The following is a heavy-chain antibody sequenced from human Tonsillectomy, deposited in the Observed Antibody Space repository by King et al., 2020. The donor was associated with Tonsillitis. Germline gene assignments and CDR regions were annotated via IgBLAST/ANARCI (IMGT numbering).Heavy chain of an antibody. Sequence: QAQLVQSGAEVKKPGASVKVSCKASGYTFTGYYMHWVRQAPGQGLEWMGIINPSGGSTNYAQKFQGRVTMTRDTSTSTVYMELSSLRSEDTAVYYCTREFVFRSYYASGTNINWFDPWGQGTLVTVSS. CDR2: INPSGGST. D-gene: IGHD3-10*01. V-gene: IGHV1-46*01. J-gene: IGHJ5*02. CDR3: TREFVFRSYYASGTNINWFDP. CDR1: GYTFTGYY.